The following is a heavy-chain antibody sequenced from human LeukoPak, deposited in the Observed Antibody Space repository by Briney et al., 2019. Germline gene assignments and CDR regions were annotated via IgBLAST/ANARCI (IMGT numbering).Heavy chain of an antibody. D-gene: IGHD5-24*01. CDR1: GGSLSSYY. Sequence: SETLSLTCTVSGGSLSSYYWSWIRQPPGKGLEWIGYIYYSGSTNYNPSLKSRVTISVDTSKNQFSLKLSSVTAADTAVYYCARQRRQLRDFDIWGQGTMVTVSS. V-gene: IGHV4-59*01. J-gene: IGHJ3*02. CDR3: ARQRRQLRDFDI. CDR2: IYYSGST.